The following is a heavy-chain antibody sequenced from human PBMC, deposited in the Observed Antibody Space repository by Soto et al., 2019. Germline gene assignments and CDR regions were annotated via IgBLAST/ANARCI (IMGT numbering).Heavy chain of an antibody. J-gene: IGHJ3*01. CDR1: GFTFSTYA. D-gene: IGHD4-17*01. CDR2: ISDAAGSA. Sequence: LSCAASGFTFSTYAMSWVRQVPGKGLEWVSTISDAAGSAYYVDSVKGRFTISRDNSKKTLYLQMNSLRAEDSAVYYCARPYGGKIGDAPDLWGQGTMVTVSS. V-gene: IGHV3-23*01. CDR3: ARPYGGKIGDAPDL.